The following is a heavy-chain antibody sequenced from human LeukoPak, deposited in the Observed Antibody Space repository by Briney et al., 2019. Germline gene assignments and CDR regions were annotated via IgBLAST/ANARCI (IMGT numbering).Heavy chain of an antibody. CDR2: MNPNSGNT. D-gene: IGHD3-3*01. CDR3: ARGTVTIFGVVIISYYYYGMDV. V-gene: IGHV1-8*02. CDR1: GGTFSSYA. Sequence: ASVKVSCKASGGTFSSYAISWVRQAPGQGLEWMGWMNPNSGNTGYAQKFQGRVTMTRNTSISTAYMELSSLRSEDTAVYYCARGTVTIFGVVIISYYYYGMDVWGQGTTVTVSS. J-gene: IGHJ6*02.